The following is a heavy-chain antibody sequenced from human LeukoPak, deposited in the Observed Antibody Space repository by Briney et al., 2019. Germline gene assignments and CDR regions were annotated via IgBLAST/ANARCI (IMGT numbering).Heavy chain of an antibody. D-gene: IGHD6-13*01. Sequence: GASVKVSCKASGCTFTSYGISWVRQAPGQGLEWMGGIIPIFGTANYAQKFQGRVTVTADKSSTTVYMELSSLRSEDTAVYYCASPPVPQAAAITPGYFYYYMDVWGKGTTVTVSS. J-gene: IGHJ6*03. CDR1: GCTFTSYG. CDR2: IIPIFGTA. V-gene: IGHV1-69*06. CDR3: ASPPVPQAAAITPGYFYYYMDV.